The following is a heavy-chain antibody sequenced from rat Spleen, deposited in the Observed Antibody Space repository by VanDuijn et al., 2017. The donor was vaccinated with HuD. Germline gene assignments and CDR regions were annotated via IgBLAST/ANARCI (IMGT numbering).Heavy chain of an antibody. CDR3: ARHGYGGYSGPFAY. CDR1: GFTFSDFY. J-gene: IGHJ3*01. Sequence: EVQLVESGGGLVHPGRSMKLSCAASGFTFSDFYMAWVRQAPKKGLEWVASISYEGGSTYYGDSVRGRFTISRDNAKSTLYLQMDSLRSEDTATYYCARHGYGGYSGPFAYWGQGTLVTVSS. V-gene: IGHV5-22*01. D-gene: IGHD1-11*01. CDR2: ISYEGGST.